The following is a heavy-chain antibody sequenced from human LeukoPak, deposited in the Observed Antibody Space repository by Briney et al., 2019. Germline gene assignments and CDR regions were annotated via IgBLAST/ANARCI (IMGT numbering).Heavy chain of an antibody. Sequence: ASVKVSCKASGYSFTTFGINWVRQAPGQGLEWMGWINTNTGNPTYAQGFTGRFVFSLDTSVSTAYLQISSLKAEDTAVYYCARPGKGDSSGYYYDWGQGALVTVSS. CDR3: ARPGKGDSSGYYYD. CDR2: INTNTGNP. CDR1: GYSFTTFG. D-gene: IGHD3-22*01. V-gene: IGHV7-4-1*02. J-gene: IGHJ4*02.